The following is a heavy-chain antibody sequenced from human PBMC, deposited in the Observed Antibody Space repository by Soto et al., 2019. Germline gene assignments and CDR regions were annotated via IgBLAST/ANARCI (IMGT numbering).Heavy chain of an antibody. CDR1: GDTFTSYY. Sequence: ASVKVSCKAPGDTFTSYYLNWVRQAPGQGLELMGVINPHGGSTKYAQKFQGRITMTRDTSRSTVYMELSSLRSDDTAIYYCARSSGGNFGIIIEGSNWFDPWGQGTLVTVYS. J-gene: IGHJ5*02. V-gene: IGHV1-46*01. CDR3: ARSSGGNFGIIIEGSNWFDP. D-gene: IGHD3-3*01. CDR2: INPHGGST.